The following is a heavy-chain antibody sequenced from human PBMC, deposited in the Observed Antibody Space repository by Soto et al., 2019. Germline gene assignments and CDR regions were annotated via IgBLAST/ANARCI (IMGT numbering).Heavy chain of an antibody. CDR1: GGSISSGGYY. CDR3: ARAGPLTYYYDSSGPYYYHGMDV. Sequence: SETMSLTCTVSGGSISSGGYYWSWIRQHPGKGLEWIGYIYYSGSTYYNPSLKSRVTISVDTSKNQFSLKLSSVTAADTAVYYCARAGPLTYYYDSSGPYYYHGMDVWGQGTTVTVSS. J-gene: IGHJ6*02. CDR2: IYYSGST. V-gene: IGHV4-31*02. D-gene: IGHD3-22*01.